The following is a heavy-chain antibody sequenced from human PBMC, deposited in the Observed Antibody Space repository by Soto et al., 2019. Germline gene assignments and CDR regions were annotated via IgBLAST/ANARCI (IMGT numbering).Heavy chain of an antibody. CDR3: AKATTNGGWFNPFDS. CDR2: LSGSGTST. D-gene: IGHD6-19*01. J-gene: IGHJ4*02. V-gene: IGHV3-23*01. CDR1: GFTFSSYA. Sequence: GGSLRLSCAASGFTFSSYAMNWVRQAPGKGLEWVSGLSGSGTSTYYADSVKGRFTISRDNSRDTLFLQMNSLTADDTAVYYCAKATTNGGWFNPFDSWGQGALVTVSS.